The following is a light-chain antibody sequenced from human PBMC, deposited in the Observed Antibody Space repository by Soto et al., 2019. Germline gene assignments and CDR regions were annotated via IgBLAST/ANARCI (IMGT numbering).Light chain of an antibody. CDR1: QSISSW. CDR2: DAS. V-gene: IGKV1-5*01. CDR3: QQYNSFWT. J-gene: IGKJ1*01. Sequence: DIQMTQSPSTRSASVGDRVTITCRASQSISSWLGCYQQLPGKAPKLLIYDASSLESGVPSRFSGSGSGTELTLTISSLQPDDFATYYCQQYNSFWTFGQGTKVDI.